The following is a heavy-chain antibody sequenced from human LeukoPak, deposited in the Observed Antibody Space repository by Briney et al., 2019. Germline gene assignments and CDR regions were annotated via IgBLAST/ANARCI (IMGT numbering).Heavy chain of an antibody. J-gene: IGHJ4*02. V-gene: IGHV3-48*03. CDR3: ARERGYNYGYSGYYDH. CDR1: GFTFSSFE. CDR2: ISTSGAST. D-gene: IGHD5-18*01. Sequence: PGGSLRLSCAASGFTFSSFEMVWVRQAPGKGLEWISYISTSGASTYYADSVKGRFTVSRDNVKNSMSLRMDTLRVEDTAVYCCARERGYNYGYSGYYDHWGQGVLVTVSS.